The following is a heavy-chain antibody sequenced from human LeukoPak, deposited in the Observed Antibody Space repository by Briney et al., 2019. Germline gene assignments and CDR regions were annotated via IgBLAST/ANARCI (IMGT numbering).Heavy chain of an antibody. CDR3: ARGPSRRGSGGRVGSGNNYFDY. CDR1: GGSFSGYY. Sequence: SETLSLTCAVYGGSFSGYYWSWIRQPPGKGLEWIGEINHSGSTNYNPSLKSRVTISVDTSKNQFSLKLSSVTAADTAVYYCARGPSRRGSGGRVGSGNNYFDYWGQGTLVTVSS. CDR2: INHSGST. J-gene: IGHJ4*02. D-gene: IGHD3-10*01. V-gene: IGHV4-34*01.